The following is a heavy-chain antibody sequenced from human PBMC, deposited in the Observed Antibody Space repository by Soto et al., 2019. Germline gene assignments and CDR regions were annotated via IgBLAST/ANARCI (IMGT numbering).Heavy chain of an antibody. V-gene: IGHV4-30-4*01. CDR3: ARAPLDDYGDYASFDY. Sequence: QVQLQESGPGLVKPSQTLSLTCTVSGGSISSGDYYWSWIRQPPGQGLEWIGYIYYSGSTYYNPSLKSRVNISVDTSKNQFSLKLSSVTAADTAVYYCARAPLDDYGDYASFDYWGQGTLVTVSS. CDR2: IYYSGST. CDR1: GGSISSGDYY. J-gene: IGHJ4*02. D-gene: IGHD4-17*01.